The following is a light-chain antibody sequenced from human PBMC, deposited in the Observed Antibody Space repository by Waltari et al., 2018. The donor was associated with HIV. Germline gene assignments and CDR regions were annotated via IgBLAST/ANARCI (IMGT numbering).Light chain of an antibody. Sequence: EIVLTQSPATLSLSPGERATLSCRASQTAGEYLAWYQHKPGQAPRLLIFDAFNRAIGIPARFSGSGSGTDFTLTITSLEPEESAVYYCHQRYDWPLTFGQGTRVEIK. CDR2: DAF. CDR3: HQRYDWPLT. J-gene: IGKJ1*01. CDR1: QTAGEY. V-gene: IGKV3-11*01.